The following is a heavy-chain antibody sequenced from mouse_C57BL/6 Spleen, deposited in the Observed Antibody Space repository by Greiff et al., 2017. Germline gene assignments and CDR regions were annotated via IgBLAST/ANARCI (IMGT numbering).Heavy chain of an antibody. CDR2: INPYNGGT. Sequence: EVQLQQSGPVLVKPGASVKMSCKASGYTFTDYYMNWVKQSHGKSLEWIGVINPYNGGTSYNQKFKGKATLTVDKSSSTAYMELNSLTSEDSAVYYCATIFITGWYFDYWGEGTTLTVSS. J-gene: IGHJ2*01. CDR1: GYTFTDYY. CDR3: ATIFITGWYFDY. V-gene: IGHV1-19*01. D-gene: IGHD1-1*01.